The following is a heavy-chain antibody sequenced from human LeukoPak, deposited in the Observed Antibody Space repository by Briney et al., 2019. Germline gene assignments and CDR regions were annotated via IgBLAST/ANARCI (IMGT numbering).Heavy chain of an antibody. CDR2: IKSKTDGGTT. CDR3: TTGPSYSWFVDY. D-gene: IGHD3-10*01. J-gene: IGHJ4*02. V-gene: IGHV3-15*01. Sequence: GGSLRLSCAASGSTFSNAWMSWVRQAPGKGLEWVGRIKSKTDGGTTDYAAPVKGRFTISRDDSKNTLYLQMNSLKTEDTAVYYCTTGPSYSWFVDYWGQGTLVTVSS. CDR1: GSTFSNAW.